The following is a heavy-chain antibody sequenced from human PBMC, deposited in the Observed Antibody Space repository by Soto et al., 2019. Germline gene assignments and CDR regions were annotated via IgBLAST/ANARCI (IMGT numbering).Heavy chain of an antibody. CDR1: GGSLRVHY. CDR3: ARAAVKLGATLFDS. CDR2: INHSGFT. Sequence: SETLSLTCAVSGGSLRVHYWSWIRHSPEKGLEWIGEINHSGFTNYNPTLKSRVTISRDASKNQFSLRLSSMTAADSAVYFCARAAVKLGATLFDSWGQGPLVTVSS. D-gene: IGHD1-26*01. J-gene: IGHJ4*02. V-gene: IGHV4-34*01.